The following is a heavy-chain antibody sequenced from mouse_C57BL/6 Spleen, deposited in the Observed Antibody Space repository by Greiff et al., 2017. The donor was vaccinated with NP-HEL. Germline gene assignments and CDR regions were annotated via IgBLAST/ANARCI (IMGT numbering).Heavy chain of an antibody. D-gene: IGHD3-2*02. J-gene: IGHJ3*01. CDR1: GFSLTSYG. CDR3: ARKGTAQALGY. Sequence: VQLQQSGPGLVQPSQSLSITCTVSGFSLTSYGVHWVRQSPGKGLEWLGVIWSGGSTDYNAAFISRLSISKDNSKSQVFFKMNSLQADDTAIYYCARKGTAQALGYWGQGTLVTVSA. V-gene: IGHV2-2*01. CDR2: IWSGGST.